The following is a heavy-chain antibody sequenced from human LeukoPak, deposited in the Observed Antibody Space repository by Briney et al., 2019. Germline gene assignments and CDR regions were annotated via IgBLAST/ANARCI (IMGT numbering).Heavy chain of an antibody. CDR2: IWSDGSNK. CDR1: GFTFSRYG. CDR3: ARDRDYDIFTGYYLAY. V-gene: IGHV3-33*01. Sequence: GRSLRLSCAASGFTFSRYGMHWVRQAPGKGLEWVALIWSDGSNKYYADSVKGRFTISRDNSKNTLYLQMISLRAEDTAVYYCARDRDYDIFTGYYLAYWGQGTPVTVSS. D-gene: IGHD3-9*01. J-gene: IGHJ4*02.